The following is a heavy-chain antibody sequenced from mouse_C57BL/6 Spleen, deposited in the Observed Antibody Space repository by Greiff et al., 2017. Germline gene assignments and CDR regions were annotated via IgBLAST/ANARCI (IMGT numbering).Heavy chain of an antibody. CDR3: ARSGGYDYGQAWFAY. Sequence: QVQLQQSGAELARPGASVKLSCKASGYTFTSYGISWVKQRTGQGLEWIGEIYPRSGNTYYNEKFKGKATLTADKSSSTAYMELRSLTSEDSAVYFCARSGGYDYGQAWFAYWGQGTLVTVSA. J-gene: IGHJ3*01. CDR2: IYPRSGNT. D-gene: IGHD2-4*01. CDR1: GYTFTSYG. V-gene: IGHV1-81*01.